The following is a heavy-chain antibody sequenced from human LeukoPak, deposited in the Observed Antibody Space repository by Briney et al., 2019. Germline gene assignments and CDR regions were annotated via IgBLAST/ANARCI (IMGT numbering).Heavy chain of an antibody. D-gene: IGHD5-12*01. CDR3: ARGSAPTGYSGYGWVGATSTIDY. CDR2: INCRGST. J-gene: IGHJ4*02. CDR1: GGSFNGYY. V-gene: IGHV4-34*01. Sequence: SETLSLICSVYGGSFNGYYWSWIRQPPGKGLEWIGEINCRGSTNFNPSLKSRVTISVDTSKNQLSLKLSSVTAADTAVYYCARGSAPTGYSGYGWVGATSTIDYWGQGTLVTVSS.